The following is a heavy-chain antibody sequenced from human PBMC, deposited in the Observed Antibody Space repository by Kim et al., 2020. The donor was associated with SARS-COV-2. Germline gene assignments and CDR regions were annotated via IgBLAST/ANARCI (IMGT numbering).Heavy chain of an antibody. V-gene: IGHV4-39*01. Sequence: HHHPSLKSRIPITVDTSKNQFSLKLGSVTAADTAVYYCARSYSRQGMDVWGQGTTVTVSS. J-gene: IGHJ6*02. D-gene: IGHD6-13*01. CDR3: ARSYSRQGMDV.